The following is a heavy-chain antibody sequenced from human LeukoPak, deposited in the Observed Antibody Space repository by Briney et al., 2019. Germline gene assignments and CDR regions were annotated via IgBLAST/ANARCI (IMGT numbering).Heavy chain of an antibody. Sequence: PGGSLRLSCAASGFTFSSYAMSWVRQAPGKGLEWVSAISGSGGSTYYADSVKGRFTISRDNSKNTLYLQMNSLRAEDTAVYYCAKKVHGPPHSPISSGWPPRGAYDYWGQGTLVTVSS. D-gene: IGHD6-19*01. V-gene: IGHV3-23*01. J-gene: IGHJ4*02. CDR3: AKKVHGPPHSPISSGWPPRGAYDY. CDR1: GFTFSSYA. CDR2: ISGSGGST.